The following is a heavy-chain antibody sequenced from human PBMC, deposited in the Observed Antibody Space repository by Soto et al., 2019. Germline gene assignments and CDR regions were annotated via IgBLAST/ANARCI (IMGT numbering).Heavy chain of an antibody. CDR3: ASSLGTAMVTRYYYGMDV. D-gene: IGHD5-18*01. J-gene: IGHJ6*02. V-gene: IGHV1-69*13. CDR2: IIPIFGTA. CDR1: GGTFSSYA. Sequence: ASVKVSCKASGGTFSSYAISWVRQAPGQGLEWMGGIIPIFGTANYAQKFQGRVTITADESTSTAYMELSSLRSEDTAVYYCASSLGTAMVTRYYYGMDVWRQGTTVTVPS.